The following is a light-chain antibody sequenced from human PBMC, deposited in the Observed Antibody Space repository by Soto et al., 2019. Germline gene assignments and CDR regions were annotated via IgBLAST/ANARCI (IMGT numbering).Light chain of an antibody. V-gene: IGLV2-14*01. Sequence: QSALTQPASVSGSPGLSITISCTGTSSDIGNYNYVSWYRQHPGKAPKIMIYEVTNRPSGVSQRFSGSKLGNTASLTISGLQAEDEGDYYCSSYTTSSTYVFGTGTKLTVL. J-gene: IGLJ1*01. CDR1: SSDIGNYNY. CDR2: EVT. CDR3: SSYTTSSTYV.